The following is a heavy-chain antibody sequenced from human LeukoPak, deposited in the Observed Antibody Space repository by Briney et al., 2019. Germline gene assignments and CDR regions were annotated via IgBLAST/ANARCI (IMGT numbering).Heavy chain of an antibody. CDR2: INHSGST. CDR3: ARKGPSVRYYYYYMDV. D-gene: IGHD3-10*01. Sequence: NPSETLSLTCAVYGGSFSGYYWSWIRQPPGKGLEWIGEINHSGSTNYNPSLKSRVTISVDTSKNQFSLKLSSVTAADTAVYYCARKGPSVRYYYYYMDVWGKGTTVTVSS. CDR1: GGSFSGYY. V-gene: IGHV4-34*01. J-gene: IGHJ6*03.